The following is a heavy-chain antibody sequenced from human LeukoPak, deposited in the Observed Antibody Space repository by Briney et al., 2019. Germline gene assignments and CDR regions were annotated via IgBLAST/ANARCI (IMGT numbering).Heavy chain of an antibody. D-gene: IGHD5-24*01. J-gene: IGHJ4*02. Sequence: GGSLRLSCAVSGFTFSSSYMNWVRQAPGKGLEWVANIKQDGSEKYYVDSVKGRFTISRDNSKNTLYLQMNSLRAEDTAVYYCASRRDGYNFGDYWGQGTLVTVSS. V-gene: IGHV3-7*01. CDR1: GFTFSSSY. CDR2: IKQDGSEK. CDR3: ASRRDGYNFGDY.